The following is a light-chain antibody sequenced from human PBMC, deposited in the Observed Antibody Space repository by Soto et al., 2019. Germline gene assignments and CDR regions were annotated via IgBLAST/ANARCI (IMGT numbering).Light chain of an antibody. CDR1: SSDVGSYNL. J-gene: IGLJ1*01. CDR3: CSYGGSYV. CDR2: EVS. Sequence: QSVLTQPASVSGPPGQSITISCTGTSSDVGSYNLVSWYQQHPGKAPKVMIYEVSKRPSGVSNRFSGSKSGNTASLTISGLQAEDEADHYCCSYGGSYVFGPGTKVTV. V-gene: IGLV2-23*02.